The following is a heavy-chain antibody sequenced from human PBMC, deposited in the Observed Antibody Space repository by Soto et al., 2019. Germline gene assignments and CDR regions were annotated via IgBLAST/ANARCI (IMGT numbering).Heavy chain of an antibody. Sequence: GWSLRLSCVASGFTFSSYAMSWVRQAPGKGLEWVSGVSGSGDSTYYADSVKGRFTISRDNSKNTVYLQISSLRAEDTATYYFEKLGHYEFWSGYHSFDYWGQGTLRTFS. D-gene: IGHD3-3*01. J-gene: IGHJ4*02. CDR2: VSGSGDST. CDR1: GFTFSSYA. V-gene: IGHV3-23*01. CDR3: EKLGHYEFWSGYHSFDY.